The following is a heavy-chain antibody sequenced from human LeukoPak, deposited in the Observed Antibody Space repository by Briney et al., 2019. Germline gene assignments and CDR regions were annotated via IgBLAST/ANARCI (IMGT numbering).Heavy chain of an antibody. D-gene: IGHD3-10*01. CDR1: GGSFSGYY. CDR3: ASHYGSGSYFALDY. V-gene: IGHV4-34*01. J-gene: IGHJ4*02. Sequence: SETLSLTCAVYGGSFSGYYWSWIRKPPGKGLEWIGEINHSGSTNYNPSLKSRVTISVDTSKNQFSLKLSSVTAADTAVYYCASHYGSGSYFALDYWGQGTLVTASS. CDR2: INHSGST.